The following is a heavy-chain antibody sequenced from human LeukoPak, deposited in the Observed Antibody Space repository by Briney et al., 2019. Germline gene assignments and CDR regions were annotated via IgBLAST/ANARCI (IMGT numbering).Heavy chain of an antibody. J-gene: IGHJ4*02. CDR3: AKDRWGLLWFGELFAFDY. V-gene: IGHV3-23*01. CDR1: GFTFSSYA. D-gene: IGHD3-10*01. Sequence: GGSLRLSCAASGFTFSSYAMSWVRQAPGKGLEWVSAISGSGGSTYYADSVKGRFTTSRDNSKNTLYLQMNSLRAEDTAVYYCAKDRWGLLWFGELFAFDYWGQGTLVTVSS. CDR2: ISGSGGST.